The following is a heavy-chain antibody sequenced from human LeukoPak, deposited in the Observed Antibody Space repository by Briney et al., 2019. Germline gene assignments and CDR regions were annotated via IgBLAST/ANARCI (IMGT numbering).Heavy chain of an antibody. J-gene: IGHJ3*02. CDR3: ARAGRWEGRPHAFDI. CDR1: GGSISSYY. Sequence: SETLSLTCTVSGGSISSYYWNWIRHPPGKGLEWIGYIYYSGITNYNPSLKSRVTISVDTSKSQFSLKLSSVTAADTAVYYCARAGRWEGRPHAFDIWGQGTMVTVSS. V-gene: IGHV4-59*01. CDR2: IYYSGIT. D-gene: IGHD1-26*01.